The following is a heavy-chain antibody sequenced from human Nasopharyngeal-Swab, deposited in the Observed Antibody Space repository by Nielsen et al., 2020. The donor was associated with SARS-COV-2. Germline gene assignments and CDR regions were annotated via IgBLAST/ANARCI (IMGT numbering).Heavy chain of an antibody. V-gene: IGHV4-31*02. Sequence: WIRQPPGKGLEWIGYIYYSGSTYYNPSLKSRVTISVDTSKNQFSLKLSSVTAADTAVYYCARSPGGDYDSTALYWYFDLWGRGTLVTVSS. J-gene: IGHJ2*01. CDR3: ARSPGGDYDSTALYWYFDL. CDR2: IYYSGST. D-gene: IGHD3-3*01.